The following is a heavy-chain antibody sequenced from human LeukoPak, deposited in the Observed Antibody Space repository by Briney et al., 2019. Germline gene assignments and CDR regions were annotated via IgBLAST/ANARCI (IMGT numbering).Heavy chain of an antibody. CDR3: ARDDYDILTGYYEVMDV. V-gene: IGHV4-38-2*02. CDR1: GYSISSGYY. J-gene: IGHJ6*03. CDR2: IYHSGST. D-gene: IGHD3-9*01. Sequence: PSETLSLTCTVSGYSISSGYYWGWIRQPPGKGLEWIGSIYHSGSTYYNPSLKSRVTISVDTSKNQFSLKLSSVTAADTAVYYCARDDYDILTGYYEVMDVWGKGTTVTVSS.